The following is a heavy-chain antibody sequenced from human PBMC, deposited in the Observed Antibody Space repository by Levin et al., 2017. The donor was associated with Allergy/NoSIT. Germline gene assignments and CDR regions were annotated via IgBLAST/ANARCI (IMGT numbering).Heavy chain of an antibody. Sequence: SGPTLVKPTQTLTLTCTVSGFSLSTSGMCVSWVRQPPGKALEWLARIDWDDDKFYSKSLQTRLTISKDNSKNQVVLPMTNMDPVDTATYYCARIPYLGRSYGYYYGMDVWGPGTTVAVSS. CDR3: ARIPYLGRSYGYYYGMDV. D-gene: IGHD5-18*01. CDR1: GFSLSTSGMC. V-gene: IGHV2-70*17. J-gene: IGHJ6*02. CDR2: IDWDDDK.